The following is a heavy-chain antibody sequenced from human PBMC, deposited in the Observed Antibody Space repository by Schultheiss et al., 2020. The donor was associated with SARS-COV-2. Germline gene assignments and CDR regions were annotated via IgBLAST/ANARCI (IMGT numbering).Heavy chain of an antibody. CDR1: GGTFSSYA. V-gene: IGHV1-69*10. J-gene: IGHJ6*02. CDR2: FDPEAGET. D-gene: IGHD3-9*01. CDR3: ARDPTYYDILTGSYALYYYGMDV. Sequence: SVKVSCKASGGTFSSYAISWVRQAPGQGLEWMGGFDPEAGETIYAQKFRGRVTITSDRSVSTAYMELSRLRSDDTAVYYCARDPTYYDILTGSYALYYYGMDVWGQGTTVTVSS.